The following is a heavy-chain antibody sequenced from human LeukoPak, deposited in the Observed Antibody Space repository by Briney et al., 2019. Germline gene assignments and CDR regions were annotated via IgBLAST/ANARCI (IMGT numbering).Heavy chain of an antibody. CDR2: NSSSSGTI. V-gene: IGHV3-48*01. J-gene: IGHJ6*02. CDR1: GFSFSAYN. CDR3: VGGPVGSGGMDV. Sequence: QPGGSLRLSCEGSGFSFSAYNMNWVRQAPGKGLESISYNSSSSGTIFYADSVKGRFTISRDNAKNSLYLQMNSLRAEDTALYYCVGGPVGSGGMDVWGQGTTVTVSS. D-gene: IGHD3-10*01.